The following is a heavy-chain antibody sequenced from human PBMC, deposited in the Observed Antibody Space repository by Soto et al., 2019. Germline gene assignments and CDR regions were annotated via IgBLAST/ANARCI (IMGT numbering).Heavy chain of an antibody. V-gene: IGHV4-39*01. CDR1: GGSISSSSYY. CDR2: IYYSGST. D-gene: IGHD3-9*01. Sequence: QLQLQESGPGLVKPSETLSLTCTVSGGSISSSSYYWGWIRQPPGKGLEWIGSIYYSGSTYYNPSLKSRVTISVDTSKNQFSLKLSSVTAADTAVYYCASILRYFDWLLRRIDPWGQGTLVTVSS. CDR3: ASILRYFDWLLRRIDP. J-gene: IGHJ5*02.